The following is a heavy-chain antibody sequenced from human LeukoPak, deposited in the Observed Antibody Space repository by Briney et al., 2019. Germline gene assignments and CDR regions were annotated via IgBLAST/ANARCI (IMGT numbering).Heavy chain of an antibody. CDR3: ARCPKGVYYYYMDV. J-gene: IGHJ6*03. V-gene: IGHV4-59*01. CDR2: IYYSGST. CDR1: GGSISSYY. Sequence: SETLSLTCTVSGGSISSYYWSWIRQPPGKGLEWIGYIYYSGSTNYNPSLKSRVTISVDTSKNQFSLKLSSVTAVDTAVYYCARCPKGVYYYYMDVWGNGTTVTVSS.